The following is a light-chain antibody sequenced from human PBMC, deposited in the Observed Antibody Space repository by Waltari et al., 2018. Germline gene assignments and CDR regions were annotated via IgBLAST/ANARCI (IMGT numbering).Light chain of an antibody. Sequence: QSALTQPASVSGSPGQSITISCTGTSSDGGCYNYVSWYQQHPGKAPKLMIYDVSNRPSGVSNRFSGSKSGNTASLTISGLQAEDEADYYCSSYTSSSVVVFGGGTKLTVL. CDR1: SSDGGCYNY. CDR2: DVS. CDR3: SSYTSSSVVV. V-gene: IGLV2-14*03. J-gene: IGLJ2*01.